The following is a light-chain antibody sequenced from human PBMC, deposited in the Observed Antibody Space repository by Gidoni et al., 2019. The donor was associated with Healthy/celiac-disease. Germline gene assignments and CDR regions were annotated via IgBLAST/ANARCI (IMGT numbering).Light chain of an antibody. CDR3: QQYLSFWT. CDR2: AAS. CDR1: QSVSSY. Sequence: EIVLTQSPGTLSLSPGERATLSCRASQSVSSYLAWYQQKPGQAPRLLIYAASNRATGIPDMFSGSGSGTDFTLTISRLEPEDFAVYYCQQYLSFWTFGQGTKVEIK. J-gene: IGKJ1*01. V-gene: IGKV3-20*01.